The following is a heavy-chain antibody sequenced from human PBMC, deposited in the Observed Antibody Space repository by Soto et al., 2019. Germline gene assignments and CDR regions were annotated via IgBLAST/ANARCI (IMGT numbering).Heavy chain of an antibody. J-gene: IGHJ4*02. CDR1: GFTFSSYA. Sequence: RLSCAASGFTFSSYAMSWVRQAPGKGLEWVSAISGSGGSTYYADSVKGRFTISRDNSKNTLYLQMNSLRAEDTAVYYCAKDPRPRAWLDDSSGYFDYWGQGTLVTVSS. D-gene: IGHD3-22*01. CDR2: ISGSGGST. CDR3: AKDPRPRAWLDDSSGYFDY. V-gene: IGHV3-23*01.